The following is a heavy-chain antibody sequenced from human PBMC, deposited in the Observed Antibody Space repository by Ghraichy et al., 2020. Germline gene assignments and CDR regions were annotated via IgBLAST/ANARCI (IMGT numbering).Heavy chain of an antibody. CDR3: ARWGSGYITGTMLRSSWFDP. D-gene: IGHD1-7*01. V-gene: IGHV4-34*01. J-gene: IGHJ5*02. Sequence: SETLSLTCAVYGGSFSGYYWSWLRQPPGKGLEWIGEINHSGSTNYNPSLKSRVTISVDTSKNQFSLKLSSVTAADTAVYYCARWGSGYITGTMLRSSWFDPWGQGTLVTVSS. CDR1: GGSFSGYY. CDR2: INHSGST.